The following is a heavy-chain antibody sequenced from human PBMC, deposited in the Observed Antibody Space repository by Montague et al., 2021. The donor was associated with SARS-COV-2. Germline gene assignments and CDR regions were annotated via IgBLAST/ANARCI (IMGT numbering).Heavy chain of an antibody. CDR2: INHSGST. V-gene: IGHV4-34*01. CDR3: ARGRSIAARPSEGYFDL. Sequence: SETLSLTCAVYGGSFSGYYWSWIRQPPGKWLEWMGEINHSGSTNYNPSLKSRVTITVDTSKNQFSLKLSSVTAADTAVYYCARGRSIAARPSEGYFDLWGRGTLVTVSS. D-gene: IGHD6-6*01. CDR1: GGSFSGYY. J-gene: IGHJ2*01.